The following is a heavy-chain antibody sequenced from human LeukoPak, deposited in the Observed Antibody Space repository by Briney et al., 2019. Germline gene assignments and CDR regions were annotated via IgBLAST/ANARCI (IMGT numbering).Heavy chain of an antibody. Sequence: GPSVKASCKPSGYTFTGYYMHWVRQAPGQGLEWMGWINTNGGGTNYAQKCQGMVTMTRDTSISTAYMGLSRLRSDDSAVYYCARVAGNAGLGAFDIWGQGTMVTVSS. V-gene: IGHV1-2*02. CDR2: INTNGGGT. CDR1: GYTFTGYY. D-gene: IGHD4-23*01. J-gene: IGHJ3*02. CDR3: ARVAGNAGLGAFDI.